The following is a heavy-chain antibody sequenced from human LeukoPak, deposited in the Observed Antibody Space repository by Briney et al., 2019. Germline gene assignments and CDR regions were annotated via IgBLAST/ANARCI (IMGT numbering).Heavy chain of an antibody. CDR3: ARDRYRGSYDY. V-gene: IGHV3-7*01. D-gene: IGHD1-26*01. CDR1: GFTFSSYW. Sequence: GGSLRLSCAASGFTFSSYWMSWVRQAPGKGLEWVANINQDGSEKYYVDSVKGRFTISRDNAKNSLYLQMNSLRAEDTAVYYCARDRYRGSYDYWGQGTLVTVSS. J-gene: IGHJ4*02. CDR2: INQDGSEK.